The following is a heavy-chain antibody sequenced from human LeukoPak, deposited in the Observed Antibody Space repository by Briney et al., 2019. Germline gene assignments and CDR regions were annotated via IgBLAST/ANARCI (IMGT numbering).Heavy chain of an antibody. CDR3: ARGPYDHYDTTGSYSPLDN. CDR2: ISRTGTTI. J-gene: IGHJ4*02. D-gene: IGHD3-22*01. Sequence: PGGSLRLSCAASGFTFNSYTMNWVRQAPGKGLEWISYISRTGTTIYYADSVKGRFTISRDIANNSVDLEMHSLRADDTAVYYCARGPYDHYDTTGSYSPLDNWGQGTLVTVSS. V-gene: IGHV3-48*04. CDR1: GFTFNSYT.